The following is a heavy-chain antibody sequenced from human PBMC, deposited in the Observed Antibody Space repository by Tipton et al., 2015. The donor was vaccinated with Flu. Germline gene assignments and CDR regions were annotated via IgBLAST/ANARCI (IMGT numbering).Heavy chain of an antibody. CDR2: ITSSGNTI. Sequence: VQLVQSGGGLVQPGGSLRLSCAASRFTFSSYEMNWVRQAPGKGLEWVSYITSSGNTISYADSVRGRFTISRDNTKKSLYLQLNSLRVEDTAIYYCATLTGDDYWGQGILVTVSS. CDR1: RFTFSSYE. J-gene: IGHJ4*02. D-gene: IGHD7-27*01. CDR3: ATLTGDDY. V-gene: IGHV3-48*03.